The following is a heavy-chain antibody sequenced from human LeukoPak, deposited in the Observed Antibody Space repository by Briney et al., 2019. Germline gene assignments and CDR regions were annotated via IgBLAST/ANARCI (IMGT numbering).Heavy chain of an antibody. D-gene: IGHD3-9*01. J-gene: IGHJ4*02. CDR3: ARHGDVRYFDWLKDGFDY. CDR2: IYNSGIT. Sequence: TSETLSLTCTVFGGSISSYYWSWTRKPPGKGLGWIGYIYNSGITNKNPSLKSRVTISGDTSKNQFSLKLSSVTAADTAVYYCARHGDVRYFDWLKDGFDYWGLGTLVTVSS. CDR1: GGSISSYY. V-gene: IGHV4-4*09.